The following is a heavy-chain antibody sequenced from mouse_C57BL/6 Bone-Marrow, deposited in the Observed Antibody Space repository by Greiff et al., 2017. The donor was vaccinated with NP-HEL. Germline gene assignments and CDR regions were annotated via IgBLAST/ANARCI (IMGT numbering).Heavy chain of an antibody. CDR2: INPSTGGT. D-gene: IGHD2-1*01. Sequence: EVQLQQSGPELVKPGASVKISCKASGYSFTGYYMNWVKQSPEKSLEWIGEINPSTGGTTYNQKFKAKATLTVDKSSSTAYMQLKSLTSEDSAVYYCAVYQGGYFDVWGTGTTVTVSS. V-gene: IGHV1-42*01. CDR3: AVYQGGYFDV. CDR1: GYSFTGYY. J-gene: IGHJ1*03.